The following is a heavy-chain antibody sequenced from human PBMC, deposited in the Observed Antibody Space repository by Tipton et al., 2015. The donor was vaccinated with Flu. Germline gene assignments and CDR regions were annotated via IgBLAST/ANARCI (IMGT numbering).Heavy chain of an antibody. D-gene: IGHD4-17*01. V-gene: IGHV4-38-2*01. J-gene: IGHJ3*02. Sequence: TLSLTCAVSGDSIRSDYFWGWIRQPPGKGLEWIATIHRSGSTKYNPSLKSRVTISVDTSKNQFYLEMRSVTAADTAMYYCARGDYGDYDHEADGFDIWGQGTLVTVSA. CDR1: GDSIRSDYF. CDR3: ARGDYGDYDHEADGFDI. CDR2: IHRSGST.